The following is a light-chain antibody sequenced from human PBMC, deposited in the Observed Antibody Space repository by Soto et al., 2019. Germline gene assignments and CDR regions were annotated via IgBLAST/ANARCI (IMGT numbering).Light chain of an antibody. CDR2: DAS. Sequence: DIQMTQSPSTLSASVGDRVTITCRASQTISTWLAWFQQKPGEAPKLLIYDASSLGSGVPSRFSGSESGTEFTLAISSLQPDDSATYYCQQYNTYSGSTFGGGTKVEIK. CDR1: QTISTW. CDR3: QQYNTYSGST. J-gene: IGKJ4*01. V-gene: IGKV1-5*01.